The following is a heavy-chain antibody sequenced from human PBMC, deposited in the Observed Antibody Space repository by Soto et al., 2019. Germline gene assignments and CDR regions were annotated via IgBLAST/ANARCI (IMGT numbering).Heavy chain of an antibody. Sequence: SETLSLTCAVYGGSFSSYHWSRIRQTPGKGLEWIGEINHLTTTNYNPSLKSRVIISLDTPKNQFSLKLSSVTAADTAVYYCARGYDTALAPIFWGQGILVTVSS. D-gene: IGHD5-18*01. CDR3: ARGYDTALAPIF. J-gene: IGHJ4*02. CDR1: GGSFSSYH. CDR2: INHLTTT. V-gene: IGHV4-34*01.